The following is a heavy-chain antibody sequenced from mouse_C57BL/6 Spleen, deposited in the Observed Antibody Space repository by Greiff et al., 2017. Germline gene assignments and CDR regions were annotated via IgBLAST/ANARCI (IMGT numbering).Heavy chain of an antibody. D-gene: IGHD1-1*01. CDR2: IDPSDSET. CDR3: ARGLYGSRDWYFDV. J-gene: IGHJ1*03. V-gene: IGHV1-52*01. Sequence: QVQLQQPGAELVRPGSSVKLSCKASGYTFTSYWMHWVKQRPIQGLEWIGNIDPSDSETHYNQKFKDKATLTVDKSSSTAYMQRSSLTSEDSAVYYCARGLYGSRDWYFDVWGTGTTVTVSS. CDR1: GYTFTSYW.